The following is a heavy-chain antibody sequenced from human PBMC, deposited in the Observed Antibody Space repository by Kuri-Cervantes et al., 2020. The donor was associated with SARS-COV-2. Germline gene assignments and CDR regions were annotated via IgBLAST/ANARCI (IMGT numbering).Heavy chain of an antibody. J-gene: IGHJ4*02. V-gene: IGHV1-2*02. CDR2: INPNSGGT. D-gene: IGHD2-2*02. CDR1: GYTFTSNF. Sequence: ASVKVSCKASGYTFTSNFMHWVRQAPGQGLEWMGWINPNSGGTNYAQKFQGRVTMTRDTSISTAYMELSRLRSDDTAVYYCAVYCSSTSCYNQWGQGTLVTVSS. CDR3: AVYCSSTSCYNQ.